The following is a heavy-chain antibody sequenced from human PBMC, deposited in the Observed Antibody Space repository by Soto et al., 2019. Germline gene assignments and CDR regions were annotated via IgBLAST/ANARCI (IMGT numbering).Heavy chain of an antibody. J-gene: IGHJ4*02. V-gene: IGHV1-69*01. CDR3: ARGDEMTAVTIFEY. CDR2: VIPVFNTS. CDR1: GGAFGRYS. Sequence: QVQLEQSGPEVKRPGTSVKVSCKASGGAFGRYSVSWVRQAPGQGLEWIGGVIPVFNTSNYSLKFQGRVSILADLSTNTVFMALRSLRSEDTALYYCARGDEMTAVTIFEYWGQGTLVTVSS. D-gene: IGHD4-17*01.